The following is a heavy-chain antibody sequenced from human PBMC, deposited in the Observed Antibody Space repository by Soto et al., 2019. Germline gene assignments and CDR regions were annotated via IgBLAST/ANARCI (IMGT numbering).Heavy chain of an antibody. D-gene: IGHD1-26*01. Sequence: QVQLVESGGGVVQPGRSLRLSCAASGFTFSSNGMHWVRQAPGKGLEWVAIIWYDGSNKYYADSVKGRFTISRDNSKNTLYLQMNSLRAEDTAMYYCARWNLVGPTIHAFDLWGQGTMVTVSS. CDR2: IWYDGSNK. V-gene: IGHV3-33*01. CDR1: GFTFSSNG. J-gene: IGHJ3*01. CDR3: ARWNLVGPTIHAFDL.